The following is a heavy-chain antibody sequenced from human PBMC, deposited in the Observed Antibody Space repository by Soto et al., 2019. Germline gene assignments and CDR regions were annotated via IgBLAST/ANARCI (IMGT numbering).Heavy chain of an antibody. CDR3: ANEATENYHEVSGYPEWLHR. CDR1: GISLSNSGVG. V-gene: IGHV2-5*02. Sequence: SCPTLLNPTQTLTLTCTFSGISLSNSGVGVGWIRQPPGKALEWLALIYWDDDKRYSPSLKSRLTITKDTSKNQVVLTMTNRDPVDTATYYCANEATENYHEVSGYPEWLHRWSQGTRVTVS. J-gene: IGHJ5*02. CDR2: IYWDDDK. D-gene: IGHD3-22*01.